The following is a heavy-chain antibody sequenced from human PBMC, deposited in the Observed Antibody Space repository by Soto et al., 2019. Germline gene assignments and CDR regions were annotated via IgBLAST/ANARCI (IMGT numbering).Heavy chain of an antibody. J-gene: IGHJ6*02. CDR3: ARPTFQLYVFGGGNYFYSVMDF. D-gene: IGHD3-3*01. CDR2: INAGNGNT. V-gene: IGHV1-3*01. CDR1: GYTFTSYA. Sequence: ASVKVSCKASGYTFTSYAMHWVRQAPGQRLEWMGWINAGNGNTKYSQKFQGRVTITRDTSASTAYMELSSLRSEDTAVYYCARPTFQLYVFGGGNYFYSVMDFGGQGTTVPVSS.